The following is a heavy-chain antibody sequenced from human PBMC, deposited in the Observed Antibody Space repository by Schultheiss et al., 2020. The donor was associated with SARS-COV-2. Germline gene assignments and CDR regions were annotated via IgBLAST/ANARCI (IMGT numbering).Heavy chain of an antibody. Sequence: ASVKVSCKASGGTFSSYAISWVRQAPGQGLEWMGWINPNSGGTNYAQKFQGRVTMTRDTSISTAYMELSRLRSDDTAVYYCARGPYNWNPGWFDPWGQGTLVTVSS. D-gene: IGHD1-20*01. CDR1: GGTFSSYA. V-gene: IGHV1-2*02. CDR2: INPNSGGT. CDR3: ARGPYNWNPGWFDP. J-gene: IGHJ5*02.